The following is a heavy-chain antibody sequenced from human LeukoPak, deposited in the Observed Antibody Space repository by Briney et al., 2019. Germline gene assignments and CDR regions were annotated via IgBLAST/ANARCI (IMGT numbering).Heavy chain of an antibody. CDR1: GGSISSSSYY. V-gene: IGHV4-61*05. D-gene: IGHD1-7*01. CDR2: TYYSGST. CDR3: ASNTGATLGAFDI. Sequence: SXXLSLTCTVSGGSISSSSYYWGWIRQPPGKGLEWIGYTYYSGSTNYNPSLKSRVTISVDTSKNQFSLKLSSVTAADTAVYYCASNTGATLGAFDIWGQGTMVTVSS. J-gene: IGHJ3*02.